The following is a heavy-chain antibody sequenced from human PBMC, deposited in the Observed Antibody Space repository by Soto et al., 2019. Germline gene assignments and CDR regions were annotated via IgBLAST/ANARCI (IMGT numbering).Heavy chain of an antibody. CDR3: ARGRIAAAGTFDY. V-gene: IGHV3-21*01. J-gene: IGHJ4*02. D-gene: IGHD6-13*01. CDR1: GFTFISYS. CDR2: ISSSSSYI. Sequence: GGSLRLSCAASGFTFISYSMNWVRQAQGKGLEWVSSISSSSSYIYYADSVKGRFTISRDNAKNSLYLQMNSLRAEDTAVYYCARGRIAAAGTFDYWGQGTLVTVSS.